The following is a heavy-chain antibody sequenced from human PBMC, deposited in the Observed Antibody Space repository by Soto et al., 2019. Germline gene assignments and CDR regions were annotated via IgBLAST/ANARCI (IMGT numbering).Heavy chain of an antibody. CDR3: ASFLAGYCSSTSCYKYYYYGMDV. Sequence: EVQLVESGGGLVKPGGSLRLSCAASGFTFSSYSMNWVRQAPGKGLEWVSSISSSRSYIYYADSVKGRFTISRDNAKNSLYLQMNSLRAEDTAVYYCASFLAGYCSSTSCYKYYYYGMDVWGQGTTVTVSS. CDR2: ISSSRSYI. J-gene: IGHJ6*02. D-gene: IGHD2-2*02. V-gene: IGHV3-21*01. CDR1: GFTFSSYS.